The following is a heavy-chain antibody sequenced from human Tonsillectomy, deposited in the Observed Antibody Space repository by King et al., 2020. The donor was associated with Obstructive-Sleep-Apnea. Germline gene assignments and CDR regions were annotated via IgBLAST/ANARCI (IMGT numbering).Heavy chain of an antibody. CDR2: INHIVCLT. CDR1: GYIFSNYY. D-gene: IGHD3-10*01. Sequence: QLVQSGAEVKKPGASVKVSCKASGYIFSNYYMHWVRQAPGQGLEWMGIINHIVCLTGYAQNLQGRVTMTRDTSTSTVYMELSRLTSEDTAVYYCAREGNYYGSGTYYRHYYYAMDVWGQGTTVTVSS. J-gene: IGHJ6*02. CDR3: AREGNYYGSGTYYRHYYYAMDV. V-gene: IGHV1-46*03.